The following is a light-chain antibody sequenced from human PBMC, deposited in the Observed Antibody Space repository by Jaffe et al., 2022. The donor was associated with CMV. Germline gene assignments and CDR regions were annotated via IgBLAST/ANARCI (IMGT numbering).Light chain of an antibody. Sequence: EIVMTQSPATLSVSPGEGATLSCRASQSVSSNLAWYQQRPGQAPRLLIYGASTRATGIPARVSGRGSGTEFTLTISSLQSEDFAVYYCQQYNNWPGTFGQGTKVEIK. V-gene: IGKV3-15*01. J-gene: IGKJ1*01. CDR2: GAS. CDR3: QQYNNWPGT. CDR1: QSVSSN.